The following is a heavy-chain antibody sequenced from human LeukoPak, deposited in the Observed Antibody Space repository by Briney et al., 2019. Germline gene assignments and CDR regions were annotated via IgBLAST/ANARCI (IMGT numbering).Heavy chain of an antibody. CDR3: ARDQPLWVVPAATRRAFDI. D-gene: IGHD2-2*01. Sequence: GGSLRLSCAASGFTFSSYSMNWVRQAPGKGLEWVSSISSSSSYIYYADSVKGRFTISRDNAKNSLYLQMNSLRAEDTAVYYCARDQPLWVVPAATRRAFDIWGQGTMVTVSS. V-gene: IGHV3-21*01. CDR2: ISSSSSYI. J-gene: IGHJ3*02. CDR1: GFTFSSYS.